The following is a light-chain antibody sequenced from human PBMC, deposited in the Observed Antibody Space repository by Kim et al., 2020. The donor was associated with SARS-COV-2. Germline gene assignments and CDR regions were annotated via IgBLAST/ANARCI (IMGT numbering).Light chain of an antibody. Sequence: QRITISCSGSSSNIGRDYVYWYQQIPGTAPKRLIYRNNKRPSGVPDRFSGSKSGTSASLAISGLRSEDESVYYCASWDDSLSGHVIFGGGTQLTVL. V-gene: IGLV1-47*01. CDR2: RNN. CDR3: ASWDDSLSGHVI. CDR1: SSNIGRDY. J-gene: IGLJ2*01.